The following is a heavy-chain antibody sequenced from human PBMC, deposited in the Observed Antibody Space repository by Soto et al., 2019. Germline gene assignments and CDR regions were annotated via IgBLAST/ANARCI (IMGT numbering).Heavy chain of an antibody. Sequence: QVQLQESGPRLVKPSETLSLTCTVSGGSISSYYWNWIRQPPGKGLEWIGYIYYSGSTNYNPSLKSRATISIDTSRNQFSLKLSSVTAADTAVYYCARLNDYALRAYGLDVWGQGTTVTVSS. J-gene: IGHJ6*02. V-gene: IGHV4-59*01. CDR1: GGSISSYY. CDR2: IYYSGST. CDR3: ARLNDYALRAYGLDV. D-gene: IGHD4-17*01.